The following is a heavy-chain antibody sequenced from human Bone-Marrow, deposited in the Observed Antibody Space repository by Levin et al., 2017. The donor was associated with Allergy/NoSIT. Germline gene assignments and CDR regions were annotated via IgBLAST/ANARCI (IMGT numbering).Heavy chain of an antibody. V-gene: IGHV2-70*04. CDR1: GFSLSTPGMR. CDR2: IDWDDEK. J-gene: IGHJ4*02. CDR3: ARTIAYRYGSYYFDY. D-gene: IGHD5-18*01. Sequence: QTLSLTCTFSGFSLSTPGMRVSWIRQPPGKALEWLARIDWDDEKFFSTSLKTRLTISKHTPKNQVVLTMTTMDPVDTATYYCARTIAYRYGSYYFDYWGQGTLVTVSS.